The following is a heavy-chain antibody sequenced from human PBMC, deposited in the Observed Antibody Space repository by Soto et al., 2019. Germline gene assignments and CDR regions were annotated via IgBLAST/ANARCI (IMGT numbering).Heavy chain of an antibody. V-gene: IGHV1-69*02. J-gene: IGHJ6*02. CDR3: ARVQNYYDRSGYLTDV. CDR2: IIPILGIA. D-gene: IGHD3-22*01. Sequence: QVQLVQSGAEVKKPGSSVKVSCKASGGTFSSYTISWVRQAPGQGLEWMGRIIPILGIANYAQKFQGRVTITADKSTSTADMELSSLRSEDTAVYYCARVQNYYDRSGYLTDVWGQGTTVTVSS. CDR1: GGTFSSYT.